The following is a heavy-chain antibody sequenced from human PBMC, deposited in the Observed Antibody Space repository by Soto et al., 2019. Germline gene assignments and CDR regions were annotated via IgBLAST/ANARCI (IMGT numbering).Heavy chain of an antibody. V-gene: IGHV1-24*01. J-gene: IGHJ6*02. Sequence: ASVKVSCKVSGSTLTELSMHWVRQAPGKGLEWMGGFDPEDGETIYAQKFQGRVTMTEDTSTDTAYMELSSLRSEDTAVYYCATCRPSYYEHGGMDVWGQGTTVTVSS. CDR1: GSTLTELS. D-gene: IGHD1-26*01. CDR3: ATCRPSYYEHGGMDV. CDR2: FDPEDGET.